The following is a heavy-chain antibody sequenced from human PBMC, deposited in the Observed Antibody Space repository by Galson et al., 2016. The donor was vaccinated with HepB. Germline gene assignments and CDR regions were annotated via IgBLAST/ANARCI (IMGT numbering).Heavy chain of an antibody. J-gene: IGHJ3*02. V-gene: IGHV3-23*01. CDR2: VSGSGDST. CDR1: GFTFSDYY. Sequence: SLRLSCAASGFTFSDYYMSWVRQAPGKGLQWASAVSGSGDSTYYAGSVKGRFTISRDNSKNTLFLQMNSLRADDTAAYFCAKGLGVEAGDGFDMWGQGTMVTVSS. D-gene: IGHD2-15*01. CDR3: AKGLGVEAGDGFDM.